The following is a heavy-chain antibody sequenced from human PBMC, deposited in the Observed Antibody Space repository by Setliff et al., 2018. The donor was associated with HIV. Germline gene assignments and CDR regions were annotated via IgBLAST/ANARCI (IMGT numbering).Heavy chain of an antibody. CDR1: GDTLSIHP. V-gene: IGHV1-69*05. CDR2: IIPAFGTA. D-gene: IGHD3-9*01. CDR3: ARERYDILTGRDAFDI. J-gene: IGHJ3*02. Sequence: KVSCKTSGDTLSIHPISWVRQAPGRGLDWMGGIIPAFGTANYAQKFQDRVTITTDESTTTVYMELSSLRSEDTAVYYCARERYDILTGRDAFDIWGQGTMVTVSS.